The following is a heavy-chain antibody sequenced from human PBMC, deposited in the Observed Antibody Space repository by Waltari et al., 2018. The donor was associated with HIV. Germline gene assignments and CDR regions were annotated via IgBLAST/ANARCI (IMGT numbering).Heavy chain of an antibody. Sequence: HGQLVQSGAEVKKPGASVKVSCKASQYTFTAFDINWVRQATGQGLEWMGWMNPKSGNTGYAEKFQGRVTMTRNTSTDTAYMELSSLRSDDTAMYYCTRGWTTRYYYGLDVWGQGTTVIVSS. J-gene: IGHJ6*02. CDR1: QYTFTAFD. CDR3: TRGWTTRYYYGLDV. V-gene: IGHV1-8*01. CDR2: MNPKSGNT. D-gene: IGHD4-17*01.